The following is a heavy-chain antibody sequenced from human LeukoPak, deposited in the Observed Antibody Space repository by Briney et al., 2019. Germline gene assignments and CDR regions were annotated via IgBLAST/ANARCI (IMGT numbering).Heavy chain of an antibody. CDR3: ARRIVLVAAGNDVLDS. D-gene: IGHD2-15*01. CDR2: VFYTGGT. CDR1: GGSVRGDGYF. J-gene: IGHJ4*02. Sequence: PSETLSLTCTVSGGSVRGDGYFWAWIRQPPGKGLEWIGSVFYTGGTYYNPSLKSRVTISVDTSRNQFSLHVNSVTAADTAVYFCARRIVLVAAGNDVLDSWGQGTLSPSPQ. V-gene: IGHV4-39*01.